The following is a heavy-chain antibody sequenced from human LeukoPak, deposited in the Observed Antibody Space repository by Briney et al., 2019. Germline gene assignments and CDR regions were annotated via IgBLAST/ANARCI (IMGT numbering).Heavy chain of an antibody. Sequence: ASVKVSCKASGGTFSSYAISWVRQAPGQGLEWRGGIIPILGTANYAQKFQGRVTITTDESTSTAYMELSSLRSEDTAVYYCARDKQDYGGNPAGAFDIWGQGTMVTVSS. CDR3: ARDKQDYGGNPAGAFDI. V-gene: IGHV1-69*05. CDR1: GGTFSSYA. J-gene: IGHJ3*02. D-gene: IGHD4-23*01. CDR2: IIPILGTA.